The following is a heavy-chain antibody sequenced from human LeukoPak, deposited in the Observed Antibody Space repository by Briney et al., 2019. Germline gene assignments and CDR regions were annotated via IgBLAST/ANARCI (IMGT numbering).Heavy chain of an antibody. D-gene: IGHD3-16*01. J-gene: IGHJ5*02. CDR1: GFTFTNYA. CDR2: VTGPGDTT. V-gene: IGHV3-23*01. CDR3: AKGDEIDL. Sequence: GGSLRLSCATSGFTFTNYAMNWVRQAPGKGLEWVSAVTGPGDTTYYADSVKGRFFMSREDSKTTVYLQMNSLRAEDTAIYYCAKGDEIDLWGQGTLVTVSS.